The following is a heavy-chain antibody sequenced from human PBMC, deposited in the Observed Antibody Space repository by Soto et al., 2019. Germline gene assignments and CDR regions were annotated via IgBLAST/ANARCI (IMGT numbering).Heavy chain of an antibody. CDR2: ISAYNGNT. D-gene: IGHD3-16*02. J-gene: IGHJ4*02. V-gene: IGHV1-18*01. CDR1: GDTFTSYG. Sequence: QVQLVQSGAEVKKPGASVKVSCKASGDTFTSYGISWARQAPGQGLEWMGWISAYNGNTNYAQPLQGRVTMTTDTSTSTAYMELRHRRSDGTAVMYCSAGSYDYVWGSYRVALGDYWGQGTLVTVSS. CDR3: SAGSYDYVWGSYRVALGDY.